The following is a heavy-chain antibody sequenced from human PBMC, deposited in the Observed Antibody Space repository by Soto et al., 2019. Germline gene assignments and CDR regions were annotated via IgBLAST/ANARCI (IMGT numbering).Heavy chain of an antibody. CDR2: ISSSSSYI. J-gene: IGHJ6*02. V-gene: IGHV3-21*01. CDR1: GFTFSSYS. Sequence: EVQLVESGGGLVKPGGSLRLSCAASGFTFSSYSMNWVRQAPGKGLEWVSSISSSSSYIYYADSVKGRFTISRDNAKNSLYLQMISLRAEDTPVYYCARQDSSSWYDYYYYGMDVWGQGTTVTVSS. CDR3: ARQDSSSWYDYYYYGMDV. D-gene: IGHD6-13*01.